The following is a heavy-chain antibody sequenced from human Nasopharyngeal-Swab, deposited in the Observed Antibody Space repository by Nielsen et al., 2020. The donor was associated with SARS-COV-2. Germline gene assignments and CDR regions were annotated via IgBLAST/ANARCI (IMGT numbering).Heavy chain of an antibody. Sequence: ASVKVSCKASGYTFTSYAMNWVRQAPGQGLEWMGWINTNTGNPTYAQGFTGRFVFSLGTSVSTAYLQISSLKAEDTAVYYCASYSSSPAVDYWGQGTLVTVSS. CDR3: ASYSSSPAVDY. D-gene: IGHD6-6*01. CDR1: GYTFTSYA. CDR2: INTNTGNP. V-gene: IGHV7-4-1*02. J-gene: IGHJ4*02.